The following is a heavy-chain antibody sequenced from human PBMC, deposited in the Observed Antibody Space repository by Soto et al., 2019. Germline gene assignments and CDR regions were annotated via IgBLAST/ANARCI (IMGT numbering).Heavy chain of an antibody. CDR3: ARVPGYYDILTGPYYYYGMDV. Sequence: ASVKVSCKASGYTFTSYGISWVRQAPGQGLEWMGWISAYNGNTNYAQKLQGRVTMTTDTSTSTAYMELRSLRSDDTAVYYCARVPGYYDILTGPYYYYGMDVWGQGTTVTVSS. CDR1: GYTFTSYG. J-gene: IGHJ6*02. CDR2: ISAYNGNT. D-gene: IGHD3-9*01. V-gene: IGHV1-18*01.